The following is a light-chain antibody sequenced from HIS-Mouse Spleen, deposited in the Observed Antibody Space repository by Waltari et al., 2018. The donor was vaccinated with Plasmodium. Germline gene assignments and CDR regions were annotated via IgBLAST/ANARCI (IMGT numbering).Light chain of an antibody. Sequence: EIGMTQTPACLSVPPGGSATLSCRASQSVSSNLAWYQQKPGQAPRLLIYGASTRATGIPARFSGSGSGTEFTLTISSLQSEDFAVYYCQQYNNWSFTFGPGTKVDIK. V-gene: IGKV3-15*01. CDR3: QQYNNWSFT. CDR2: GAS. CDR1: QSVSSN. J-gene: IGKJ3*01.